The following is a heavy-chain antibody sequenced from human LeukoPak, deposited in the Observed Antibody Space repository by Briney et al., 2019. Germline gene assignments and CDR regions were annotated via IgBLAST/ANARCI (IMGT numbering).Heavy chain of an antibody. J-gene: IGHJ4*02. CDR1: GYTFTSYG. V-gene: IGHV1-18*01. CDR3: ARVSGIDSSGYYYRQDY. CDR2: ISAYNDNT. Sequence: ASVKVSCKASGYTFTSYGISWVRQAPGQGLEWMGWISAYNDNTNYAQKLQGRVIMTTDTSTSTAYMELRSLRSDDTAVYCCARVSGIDSSGYYYRQDYWGQGTLVTVSS. D-gene: IGHD3-22*01.